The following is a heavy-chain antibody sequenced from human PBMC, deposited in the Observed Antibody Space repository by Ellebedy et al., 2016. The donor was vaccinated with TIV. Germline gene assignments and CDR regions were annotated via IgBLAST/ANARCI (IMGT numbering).Heavy chain of an antibody. J-gene: IGHJ4*02. CDR2: IIPIFETA. CDR1: GGTFSSSA. CDR3: ASAHSEQWTCDY. V-gene: IGHV1-69*13. D-gene: IGHD6-19*01. Sequence: SVKVSXXVSGGTFSSSAISWVRQAPGLGLEWVGGIIPIFETANYAQEFQGRVTITADESTTTAYMELTSLISEDTAMYYCASAHSEQWTCDYWGQGTLVTVSS.